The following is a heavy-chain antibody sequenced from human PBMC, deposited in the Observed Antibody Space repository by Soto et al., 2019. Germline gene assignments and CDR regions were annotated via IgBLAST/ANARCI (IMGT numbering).Heavy chain of an antibody. CDR1: GFTFSSYA. CDR2: ISYDGSNK. Sequence: GGSLRLSCAASGFTFSSYAMHWVRQAPGKGLEWVAVISYDGSNKYYADSVKGRFTISRDNSKNTLYLQMNSLRAEDTAVYYCARDAYKEQLLTNYWGQGTLVTVSS. J-gene: IGHJ4*02. D-gene: IGHD6-6*01. V-gene: IGHV3-30-3*01. CDR3: ARDAYKEQLLTNY.